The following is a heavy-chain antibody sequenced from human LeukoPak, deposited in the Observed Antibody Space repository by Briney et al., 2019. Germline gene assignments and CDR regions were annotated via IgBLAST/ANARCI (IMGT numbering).Heavy chain of an antibody. CDR3: VRRGSGRVDY. V-gene: IGHV4-59*01. CDR2: IFYTGST. J-gene: IGHJ4*02. Sequence: SETLSLTCSVSGGSITNYYWGWIRQPPGKGLEWIGFIFYTGSTNYNPSLKSRVTISLDMSKNQFSLNLNSVTAADTAVYYCVRRGSGRVDYWGQGTLVTVSS. D-gene: IGHD3-10*01. CDR1: GGSITNYY.